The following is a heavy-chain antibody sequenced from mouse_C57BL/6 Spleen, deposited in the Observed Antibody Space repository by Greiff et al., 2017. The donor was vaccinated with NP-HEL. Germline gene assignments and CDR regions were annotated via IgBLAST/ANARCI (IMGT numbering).Heavy chain of an antibody. D-gene: IGHD1-1*01. CDR3: ARRGKFITTVEGYFDV. CDR2: ILPGSGST. CDR1: GYTFTGYW. Sequence: QVQLQQSGAELMKPGASVKLSCKATGYTFTGYWIEWVKQRPGHGLEWIGEILPGSGSTNYNEKFKGKATFTADTSSNTAYMQLSSLTTEDSAIYYCARRGKFITTVEGYFDVWGTGTTVTVSS. V-gene: IGHV1-9*01. J-gene: IGHJ1*03.